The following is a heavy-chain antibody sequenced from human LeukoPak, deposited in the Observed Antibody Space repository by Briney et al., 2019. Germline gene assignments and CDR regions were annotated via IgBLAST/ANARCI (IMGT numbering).Heavy chain of an antibody. CDR2: IYYSGST. V-gene: IGHV4-59*08. J-gene: IGHJ4*02. Sequence: PSETLSLTCTVSGGSISSYYWSWIRQPPGKGLEWIGYIYYSGSTNYNPSLKSRVTISVDTSKSQFSLKLSSVTAADTAVYYCARHEGATDYWGQGTLVTVSS. CDR3: ARHEGATDY. CDR1: GGSISSYY. D-gene: IGHD1-26*01.